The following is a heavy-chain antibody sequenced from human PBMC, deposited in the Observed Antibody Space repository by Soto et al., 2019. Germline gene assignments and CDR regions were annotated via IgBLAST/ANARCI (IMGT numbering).Heavy chain of an antibody. D-gene: IGHD3-10*01. CDR3: ARDYYYGSGRGGMDV. CDR1: GFTFSSYA. Sequence: HPGGSLRLSCAASGFTFSSYAMYWARQAPGKGLEYVSSISTNGRSSYFANSVKGRFTISRDNSKNMLYLQMGSLRTEDMAVYYCARDYYYGSGRGGMDVWGQGTTVTVSS. J-gene: IGHJ6*02. CDR2: ISTNGRSS. V-gene: IGHV3-64*01.